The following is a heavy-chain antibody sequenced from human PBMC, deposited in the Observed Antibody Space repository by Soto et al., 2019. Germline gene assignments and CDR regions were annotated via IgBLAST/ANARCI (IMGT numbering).Heavy chain of an antibody. CDR3: ARQAPTSWSY. CDR1: GGSISSATYY. D-gene: IGHD2-2*01. CDR2: IYYSGST. J-gene: IGHJ4*02. V-gene: IGHV4-39*01. Sequence: QLEMQASGPGLVRPSETLSLTCTVSGGSISSATYYWGWIRQSPGKGLEWVGSIYYSGSTYYSPSLRXXVXIXLDTSMNQFSLKLTSVSAADTAMYYCARQAPTSWSYWGQGTLVTVSS.